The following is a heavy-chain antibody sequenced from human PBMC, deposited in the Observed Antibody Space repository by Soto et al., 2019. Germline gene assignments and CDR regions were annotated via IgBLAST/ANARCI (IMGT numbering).Heavy chain of an antibody. D-gene: IGHD6-6*01. V-gene: IGHV1-18*01. CDR3: AREEQLVHTSYLYYSMDV. Sequence: ASVKVSCKASGYTFTSYGISWVRQAPGQGLEWMGWISAYNGNTNYAQKLQGRVTMTTDTSTSTAYMELRSLRSDGTAVYYCAREEQLVHTSYLYYSMDVWGKGTTVTVSS. CDR2: ISAYNGNT. CDR1: GYTFTSYG. J-gene: IGHJ6*03.